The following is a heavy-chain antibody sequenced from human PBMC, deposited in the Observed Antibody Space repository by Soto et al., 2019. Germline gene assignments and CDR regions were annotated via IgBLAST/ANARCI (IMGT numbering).Heavy chain of an antibody. CDR1: GGSISSGRFY. Sequence: QVQLQESGPGLVKPSQTLTLTCTVSGGSISSGRFYWSWIRQHPGKGLEWIGHISDSGSSYYNPSLESRVTISVDTSKNRFSLKLSAVTAADTAVYFCARTTFYDVFTAYYSLFDYWGQGTMVTVSS. J-gene: IGHJ4*02. V-gene: IGHV4-31*03. D-gene: IGHD3-9*01. CDR3: ARTTFYDVFTAYYSLFDY. CDR2: ISDSGSS.